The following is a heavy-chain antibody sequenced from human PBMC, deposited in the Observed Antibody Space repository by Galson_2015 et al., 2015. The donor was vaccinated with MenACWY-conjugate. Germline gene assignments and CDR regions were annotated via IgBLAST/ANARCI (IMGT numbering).Heavy chain of an antibody. J-gene: IGHJ6*02. CDR3: AGGHYGMDV. Sequence: SLRLSCAVSGFTFRNYWMTWVRQAPGKGLEWVASIKKDGSEKYYVDSVKGRFTISRDNAKNSLYLEMNSLRVEDTAVYSCAGGHYGMDVWGQGTTVTASS. V-gene: IGHV3-7*03. CDR1: GFTFRNYW. CDR2: IKKDGSEK.